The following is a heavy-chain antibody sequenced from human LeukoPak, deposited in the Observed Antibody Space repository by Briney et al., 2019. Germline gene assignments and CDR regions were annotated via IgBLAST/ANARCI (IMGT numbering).Heavy chain of an antibody. CDR3: AIDEPNYAPYDFDY. V-gene: IGHV3-15*01. D-gene: IGHD4/OR15-4a*01. CDR1: GFTFSVYW. CDR2: IKSKADGETT. Sequence: PGGSLRLSCEASGFTFSVYWMNWVRQAPGKGLEWVGRIKSKADGETTDYAAPVKGRFTISRDDSNNMVYLQMNSLKIEDTAVYYCAIDEPNYAPYDFDYWGQGTLVTVSS. J-gene: IGHJ4*02.